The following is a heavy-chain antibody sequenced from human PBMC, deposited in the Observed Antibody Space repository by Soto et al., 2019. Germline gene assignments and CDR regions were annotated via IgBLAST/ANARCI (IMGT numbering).Heavy chain of an antibody. J-gene: IGHJ5*02. D-gene: IGHD3-10*01. CDR3: AREPRGRMVRGVIGRFDP. CDR1: GGSFSGYY. Sequence: PSETLSLTCAVYGGSFSGYYWSWLRQPPGKGLEWIGEIKHSGSTNYNPSLKSRVTISVDTSKNQFSLKLSSVTAADTAVYYCAREPRGRMVRGVIGRFDPWGQGTRVTVAS. CDR2: IKHSGST. V-gene: IGHV4-34*01.